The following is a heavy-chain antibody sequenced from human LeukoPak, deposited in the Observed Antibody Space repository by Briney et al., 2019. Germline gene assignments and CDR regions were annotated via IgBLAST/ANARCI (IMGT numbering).Heavy chain of an antibody. J-gene: IGHJ4*02. V-gene: IGHV3-7*01. D-gene: IGHD3-22*01. CDR2: IKQDGSEK. CDR3: ARDRYYYDSSGYPTHYFDY. Sequence: HSGGSLRLSCAASGFTFSSYWMSWVRQAPGKGLEWVANIKQDGSEKYYVDSVKGRFTISRDNAKNSLYLQMNSLRAEDTAVYYCARDRYYYDSSGYPTHYFDYWGQGTLVTVSS. CDR1: GFTFSSYW.